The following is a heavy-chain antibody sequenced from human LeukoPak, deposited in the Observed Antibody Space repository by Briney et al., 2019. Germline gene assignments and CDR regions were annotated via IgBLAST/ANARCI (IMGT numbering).Heavy chain of an antibody. J-gene: IGHJ4*02. D-gene: IGHD3-22*01. CDR3: AKDYYDSSQGYFDY. Sequence: GGSLRLSCAASGFTFSSYAMTWVRQAPGKGLEWVSVISGGGGSTSYADSVKGRFTISRDNSKDTVYLQMNSLRADDTAVYYCAKDYYDSSQGYFDYWGQGTLVTVSS. CDR2: ISGGGGST. CDR1: GFTFSSYA. V-gene: IGHV3-23*01.